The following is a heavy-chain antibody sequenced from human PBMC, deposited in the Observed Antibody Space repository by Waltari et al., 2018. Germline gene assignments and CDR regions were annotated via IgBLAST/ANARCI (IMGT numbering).Heavy chain of an antibody. V-gene: IGHV3-53*01. CDR2: IYSGGST. CDR3: ARDAPIPIGAFDI. CDR1: GFTVSSNY. D-gene: IGHD2-21*01. Sequence: EVQLVESGGGLIQPGGSLRLSCAASGFTVSSNYLSWVRQAPGKGLEWVSVIYSGGSTYYADSVKGRFTISRDNSKNTLYLQMNSLRAEDTAVYYCARDAPIPIGAFDIWGQGTMVTVSS. J-gene: IGHJ3*02.